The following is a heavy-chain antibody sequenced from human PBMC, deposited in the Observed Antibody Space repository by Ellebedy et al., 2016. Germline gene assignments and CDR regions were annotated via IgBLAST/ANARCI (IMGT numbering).Heavy chain of an antibody. D-gene: IGHD3-10*01. CDR2: ISGSGGST. V-gene: IGHV3-23*01. CDR3: ARGGLWFETD. CDR1: GFTFSSYA. Sequence: GESLKISCAASGFTFSSYAMSWVRQAPGKGLEWVSAISGSGGSTYYADSVKGRFTISRDNAKNSLYLQMNSLRAEDTAVYYCARGGLWFETDWGQGTLVTVSS. J-gene: IGHJ4*02.